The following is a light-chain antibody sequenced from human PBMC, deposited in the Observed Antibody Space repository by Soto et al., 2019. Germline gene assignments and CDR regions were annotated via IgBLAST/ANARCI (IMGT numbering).Light chain of an antibody. V-gene: IGKV3-20*01. CDR1: QSVSSSY. J-gene: IGKJ3*01. CDR2: GAS. Sequence: EIVLTQSTGTLSLSPGERATLSCRASQSVSSSYLAWYQQKPGQAPRLLIYGASSRATGIPDGFSGSGSGTDFTLTISRLEPEDFAVYYCQQYGSSPFTFVHGTIVDIK. CDR3: QQYGSSPFT.